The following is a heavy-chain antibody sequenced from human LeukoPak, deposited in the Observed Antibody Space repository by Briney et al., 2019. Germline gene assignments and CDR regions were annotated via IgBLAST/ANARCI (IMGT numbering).Heavy chain of an antibody. V-gene: IGHV4-34*01. CDR3: ARGRGIRRFDY. Sequence: SQTLSLTCAVYGGSFSGYYWSWIRQPTGKGLEWIGEINHSGSTNYNPSLKSRVTISVDTSKNQFSLKLSSVTAADTAVYYCARGRGIRRFDYWGQGTLVTVSS. CDR1: GGSFSGYY. D-gene: IGHD5-18*01. J-gene: IGHJ4*02. CDR2: INHSGST.